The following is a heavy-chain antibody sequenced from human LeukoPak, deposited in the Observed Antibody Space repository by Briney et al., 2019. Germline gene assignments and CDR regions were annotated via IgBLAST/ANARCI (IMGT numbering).Heavy chain of an antibody. Sequence: GGSLRLSCAASGFTFSNYWMSWVRQAPGKGLQWVANINRDGSEKYYVDSVKGRFTISRDNAELSLYLQMDSLRAEDTAVYYCATDNAALRLRYYYYGMDVWGQGTAVTVSS. CDR2: INRDGSEK. CDR3: ATDNAALRLRYYYYGMDV. D-gene: IGHD1-1*01. CDR1: GFTFSNYW. V-gene: IGHV3-7*02. J-gene: IGHJ6*02.